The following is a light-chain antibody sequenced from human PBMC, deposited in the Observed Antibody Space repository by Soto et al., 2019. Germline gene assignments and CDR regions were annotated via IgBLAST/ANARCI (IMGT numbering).Light chain of an antibody. Sequence: EIVLTHSPGTLSLSPGERATLSCRASQSIDNNYLAWYQQKPGQAPRLVIYGASTRATDIPDRFSASGSGTDFTLTISRLEPEDFAVYYCQQYGSSSWTFGQGTKVDIK. CDR1: QSIDNNY. CDR2: GAS. V-gene: IGKV3-20*01. J-gene: IGKJ1*01. CDR3: QQYGSSSWT.